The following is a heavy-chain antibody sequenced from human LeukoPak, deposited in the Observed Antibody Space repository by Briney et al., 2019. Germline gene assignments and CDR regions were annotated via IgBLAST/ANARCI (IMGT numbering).Heavy chain of an antibody. V-gene: IGHV1-3*01. Sequence: ASVKVSCTASGYTFTSYTIHWVRQAPGQRLEWMGWINVGDGKSKYSQSFQGRVAFTRDTSASTAYMELSSLRSEDTAVYYCARVLGHPADHFWSGYSPARYYLDYWGQGTLVTVSS. J-gene: IGHJ4*02. CDR1: GYTFTSYT. D-gene: IGHD3-3*02. CDR3: ARVLGHPADHFWSGYSPARYYLDY. CDR2: INVGDGKS.